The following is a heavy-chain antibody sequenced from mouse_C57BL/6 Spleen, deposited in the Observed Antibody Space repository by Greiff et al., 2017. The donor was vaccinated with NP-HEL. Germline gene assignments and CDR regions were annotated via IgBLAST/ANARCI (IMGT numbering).Heavy chain of an antibody. V-gene: IGHV1-50*01. D-gene: IGHD1-1*01. Sequence: QVQLQQPGAELVKPGASVKLSCKASGYTFTSYWMQWVKQRPGQGLEWIGEIDPSDSYTNYNQKCKGKATLTVDTSSSTAYMQLSSLTSEDSAVYYCARSDITTVVDSYYFDYWGQGTTLTVSS. J-gene: IGHJ2*01. CDR1: GYTFTSYW. CDR2: IDPSDSYT. CDR3: ARSDITTVVDSYYFDY.